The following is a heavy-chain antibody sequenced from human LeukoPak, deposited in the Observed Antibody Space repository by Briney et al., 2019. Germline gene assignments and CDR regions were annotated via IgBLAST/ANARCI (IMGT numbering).Heavy chain of an antibody. CDR1: GGSISSSSYY. J-gene: IGHJ4*02. D-gene: IGHD4-23*01. CDR2: IYYSGST. Sequence: SETLSLTCTVSGGSISSSSYYWGWIRQPPGKGLEWIGSIYYSGSTYYNPSLESRVTISVDTSKSQLSLQLNSVTAADMAVYYCARHPGGSVPGPLDFWGQGTLVTVSS. V-gene: IGHV4-39*01. CDR3: ARHPGGSVPGPLDF.